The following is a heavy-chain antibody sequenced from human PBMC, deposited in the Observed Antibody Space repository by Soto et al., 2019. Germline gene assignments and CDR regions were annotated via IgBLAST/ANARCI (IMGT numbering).Heavy chain of an antibody. D-gene: IGHD4-17*01. CDR1: GFAFTNAW. Sequence: EVELVESGGVLVEPGGSLRLSCAASGFAFTNAWMTWVCQAPGKALEWIGRIRSQIDGGTTDYAGPVKGRFTISRDDSKNTLYLQMKSLTLEDTAVYYCTTVAYGEYVSDYWGQGTLVTVSS. CDR3: TTVAYGEYVSDY. J-gene: IGHJ4*02. V-gene: IGHV3-15*01. CDR2: IRSQIDGGTT.